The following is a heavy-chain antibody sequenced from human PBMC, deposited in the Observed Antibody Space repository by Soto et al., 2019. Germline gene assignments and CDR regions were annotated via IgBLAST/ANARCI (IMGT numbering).Heavy chain of an antibody. J-gene: IGHJ3*02. Sequence: GGSLRLSCAASGFTFSSYEMNWVRQAPGKGLEWVSYISSSGSTIYYADSVKGRFTISRDNAKNSLYLQMNSLRAEDTAVYYCARDQFRGGNWGSDAFDIWGQGTMVTVSS. V-gene: IGHV3-48*03. CDR2: ISSSGSTI. D-gene: IGHD7-27*01. CDR1: GFTFSSYE. CDR3: ARDQFRGGNWGSDAFDI.